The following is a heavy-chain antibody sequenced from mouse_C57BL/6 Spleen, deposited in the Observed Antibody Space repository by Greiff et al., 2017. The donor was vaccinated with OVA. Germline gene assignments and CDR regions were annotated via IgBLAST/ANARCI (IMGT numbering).Heavy chain of an antibody. D-gene: IGHD1-1*01. CDR3: ARDYYYGSSGAY. V-gene: IGHV3-6*01. J-gene: IGHJ3*01. CDR1: GYSITSGYY. Sequence: VQLKESGPGLVKPSQSLSLTCSVTGYSITSGYYWNWIRQFPGNKLEWMGYISYDGSNNYNPSLKNRISITRDTSKNQFFLTLNSVTTEDTATYYCARDYYYGSSGAYWGQGTLVTVSA. CDR2: ISYDGSN.